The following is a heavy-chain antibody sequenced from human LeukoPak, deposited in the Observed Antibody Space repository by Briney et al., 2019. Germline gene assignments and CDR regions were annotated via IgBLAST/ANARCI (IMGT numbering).Heavy chain of an antibody. CDR2: ISSISSYI. Sequence: GGSLRLSCAASGFTFSSYSMNWVRQAPGKGLEWVSSISSISSYIYYADSVKGRFTISRDNAKNSLYLQMNSLRAEDTAVYYCARGRGYSYVYVYWGQGTLVTVSS. J-gene: IGHJ4*02. CDR1: GFTFSSYS. CDR3: ARGRGYSYVYVY. V-gene: IGHV3-21*01. D-gene: IGHD5-18*01.